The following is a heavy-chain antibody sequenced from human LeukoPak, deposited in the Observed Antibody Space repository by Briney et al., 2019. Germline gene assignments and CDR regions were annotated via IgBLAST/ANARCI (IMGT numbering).Heavy chain of an antibody. J-gene: IGHJ4*02. CDR2: ISAYNGNT. CDR3: ARDPGYSSSSSVFDY. D-gene: IGHD6-6*01. Sequence: ASVKVSCKASGYTFTSYGISWVRQAPGQGPEWMGWISAYNGNTNYAQKLQGRVTMTTDTSTSTAYMELRSLRSDDTAVYYCARDPGYSSSSSVFDYWGQGTLVTVSS. CDR1: GYTFTSYG. V-gene: IGHV1-18*01.